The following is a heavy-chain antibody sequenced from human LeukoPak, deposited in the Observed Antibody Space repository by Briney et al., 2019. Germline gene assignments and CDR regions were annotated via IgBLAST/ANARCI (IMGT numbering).Heavy chain of an antibody. J-gene: IGHJ4*02. D-gene: IGHD4-23*01. Sequence: PGGSLRLSCVAPGFTFTNYWMHWVRQAPGKGLVWVARMNSDASSTSYADSVKGRFSISRDNAKKTLYLQMNSLRAEDTAVYYCARGPDYGGPLRGQGTLVTVSP. CDR3: ARGPDYGGPL. CDR1: GFTFTNYW. V-gene: IGHV3-74*01. CDR2: MNSDASST.